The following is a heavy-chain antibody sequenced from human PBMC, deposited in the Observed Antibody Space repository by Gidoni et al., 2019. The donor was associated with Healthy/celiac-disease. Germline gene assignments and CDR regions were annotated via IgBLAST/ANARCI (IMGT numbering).Heavy chain of an antibody. CDR2: IIPIFGTA. J-gene: IGHJ4*02. V-gene: IGHV1-69*01. Sequence: FSSYAISWVRQAPGQGLEWMGGIIPIFGTANYAQKFQGRVTITADESTSTAYMELSSLRSEDTAVYYCARVGLLGVGALNGNYFDYWGQGTLVTVSS. CDR3: ARVGLLGVGALNGNYFDY. CDR1: FSSYA. D-gene: IGHD1-26*01.